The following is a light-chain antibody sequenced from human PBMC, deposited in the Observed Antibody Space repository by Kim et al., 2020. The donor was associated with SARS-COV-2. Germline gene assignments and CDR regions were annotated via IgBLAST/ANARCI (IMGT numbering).Light chain of an antibody. CDR1: ENIGTW. CDR2: LVS. Sequence: DIQMTQSPSTLSASVGDRVTITCRASENIGTWLAWYQQKPGRAPCLLIYLVSTLESGVPSRFSGTGSGTEFSLSITSLQPDDFATYYCQHYSRFPYTFGQGTKLEI. V-gene: IGKV1-5*03. J-gene: IGKJ2*01. CDR3: QHYSRFPYT.